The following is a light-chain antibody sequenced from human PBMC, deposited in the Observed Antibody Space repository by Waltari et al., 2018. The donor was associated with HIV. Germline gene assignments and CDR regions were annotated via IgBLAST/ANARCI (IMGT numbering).Light chain of an antibody. J-gene: IGLJ3*02. CDR3: SSYTSSSTLWV. V-gene: IGLV2-14*03. Sequence: QSALTQPASVSGSPGQSLTISCTGRSSDVGDYNYVSWYQQHPGKAPKLMIYDVSNRPSGVSNRFSGSKSGNTASLTISGLQAEDEADYYCSSYTSSSTLWVFGGGTKLTVL. CDR1: SSDVGDYNY. CDR2: DVS.